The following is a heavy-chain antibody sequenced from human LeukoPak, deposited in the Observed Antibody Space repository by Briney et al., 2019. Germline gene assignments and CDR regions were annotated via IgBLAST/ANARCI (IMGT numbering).Heavy chain of an antibody. V-gene: IGHV3-11*01. CDR2: ISSSGSTI. Sequence: PGGSLRLSCVASGFTFSDYYMSWIRQAPGKGLEWVSYISSSGSTIYYADSVKGRFTISRDNAKNSLYLQMNSLRAEDTAVYYCASSRYDLNWFDPWGQGTLVTVSS. J-gene: IGHJ5*02. CDR3: ASSRYDLNWFDP. D-gene: IGHD3-16*01. CDR1: GFTFSDYY.